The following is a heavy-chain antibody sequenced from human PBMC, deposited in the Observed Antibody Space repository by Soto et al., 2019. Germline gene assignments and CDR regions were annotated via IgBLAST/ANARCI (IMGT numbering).Heavy chain of an antibody. D-gene: IGHD1-1*01. CDR2: IYPGDSDT. CDR1: GYRFTKYW. CDR3: AVHQRESHNYDYYAMDV. V-gene: IGHV5-51*01. J-gene: IGHJ6*02. Sequence: PGESLKISCQASGYRFTKYWVGWVRQMPGKGLEWMAIIYPGDSDTRYSPSFQGQVTISADKSINTAYLQWSSLKASDTAMYFCAVHQRESHNYDYYAMDVWGQGTTVTVSS.